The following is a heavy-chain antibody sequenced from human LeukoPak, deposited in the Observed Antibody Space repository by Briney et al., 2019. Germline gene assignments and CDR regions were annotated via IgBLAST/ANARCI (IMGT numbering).Heavy chain of an antibody. CDR3: ARDDWNHYYYYYYMDV. D-gene: IGHD1-1*01. CDR2: IRSKANSYAT. CDR1: GFTFSGSA. J-gene: IGHJ6*03. Sequence: PGGSLRLSCAASGFTFSGSAMHWVRQASGKGLEWVGRIRSKANSYATAYAASVKGRFTISRDDSKNTAYLQMNSLKTEDTAVYYCARDDWNHYYYYYYMDVWGKGTTVTVSS. V-gene: IGHV3-73*01.